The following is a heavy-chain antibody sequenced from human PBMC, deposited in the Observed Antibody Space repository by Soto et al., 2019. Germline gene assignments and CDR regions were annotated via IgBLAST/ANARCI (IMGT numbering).Heavy chain of an antibody. CDR3: ARILPWGWGNGMDV. CDR1: GFSLSNAGMG. Sequence: QVTLKESGPVLVKPTETLTLTCTVSGFSLSNAGMGVSWIRQPPGKALEWLAHIFSNDEKSYSTSLKSRLTNSKDTAKSQVVLTKTNMDPVDTATYCCARILPWGWGNGMDVWGQGTTVTVSS. D-gene: IGHD3-16*01. V-gene: IGHV2-26*01. J-gene: IGHJ6*02. CDR2: IFSNDEK.